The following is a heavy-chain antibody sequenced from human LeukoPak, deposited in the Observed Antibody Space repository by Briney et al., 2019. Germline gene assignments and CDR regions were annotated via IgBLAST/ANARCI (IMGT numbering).Heavy chain of an antibody. D-gene: IGHD5-24*01. V-gene: IGHV5-51*01. CDR1: GYSFTTYW. J-gene: IGHJ3*02. CDR3: ATSRYGYNGAFDI. CDR2: IYPGDSDT. Sequence: GESLKISCKGSGYSFTTYWIGWVRQMPGKGLDWMGIIYPGDSDTGYSPSFQGQVTISADKSISTAYLQRSSLKASDTAMYYCATSRYGYNGAFDIWGQGTMVTVSS.